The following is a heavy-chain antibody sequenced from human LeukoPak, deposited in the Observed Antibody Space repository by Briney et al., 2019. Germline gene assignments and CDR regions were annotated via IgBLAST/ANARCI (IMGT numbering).Heavy chain of an antibody. J-gene: IGHJ4*02. V-gene: IGHV1-69*13. CDR1: GGTFSSYA. CDR3: ARGAGTSYYFDY. D-gene: IGHD6-19*01. Sequence: ASVKVSCKASGGTFSSYAISWVRQAPGQGLEWMGGIIPIFGTANYAQKFQGRVTITADESMSTAYMELSSLRSEDTAVYYCARGAGTSYYFDYWGQGTLVTVSS. CDR2: IIPIFGTA.